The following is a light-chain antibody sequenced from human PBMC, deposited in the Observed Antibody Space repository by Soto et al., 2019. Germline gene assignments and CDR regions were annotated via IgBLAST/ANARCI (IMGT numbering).Light chain of an antibody. CDR2: EAS. J-gene: IGKJ4*01. V-gene: IGKV1-33*01. CDR3: REYDNLPLT. Sequence: DIQMTQSPSSLSASVGDRVTITCQASQDISNDLNWYQQKPGKAPKRLLYEASNLVSGVPTNFSVSGSGTDFTIPIGSVQPEDIATYVCREYDNLPLTVGGGTMVG. CDR1: QDISND.